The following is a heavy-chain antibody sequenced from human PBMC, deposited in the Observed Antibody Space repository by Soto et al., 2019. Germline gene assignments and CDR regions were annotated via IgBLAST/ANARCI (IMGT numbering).Heavy chain of an antibody. J-gene: IGHJ1*01. V-gene: IGHV1-18*01. D-gene: IGHD1-20*01. CDR1: GCPFITSG. Sequence: XSVKVSCNTSGCPFITSGIIWVRQAPGQGLEWVGWIRPDNGNRKSAQRLQGRVTLTTDTSASTAYMELRSLTSDDTAMYYCARDTESNRYNEWGQGTLVTVS. CDR2: IRPDNGNR. CDR3: ARDTESNRYNE.